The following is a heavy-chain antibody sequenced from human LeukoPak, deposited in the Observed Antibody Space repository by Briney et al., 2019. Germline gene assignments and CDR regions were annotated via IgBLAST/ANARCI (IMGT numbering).Heavy chain of an antibody. J-gene: IGHJ4*02. D-gene: IGHD5-12*01. Sequence: PGGSLRLSCAASGFTFSDYYMSWIRQAPGKGLEWVSYISSSGSTIYYADSVKGRFTISRDNAKNSLYLQMNSLRAEDTAVFYCARGAYSGYALGFYFDYWGLGTLVTVSS. CDR1: GFTFSDYY. V-gene: IGHV3-11*04. CDR3: ARGAYSGYALGFYFDY. CDR2: ISSSGSTI.